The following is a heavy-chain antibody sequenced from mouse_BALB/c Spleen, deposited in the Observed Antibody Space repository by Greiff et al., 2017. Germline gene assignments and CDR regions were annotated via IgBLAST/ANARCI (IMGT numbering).Heavy chain of an antibody. CDR3: ARDRGLDY. CDR1: GFTFTDYY. D-gene: IGHD3-3*01. Sequence: EVMLVESGGGLVQPGGSLRLSCATSGFTFTDYYMSWVRQPPGKALEWLGFIRNKANGYTTAYSASVKGRVTISRDNSQSILYLQMNTLRAEDSATYYCARDRGLDYWGQGTTLTVSS. CDR2: IRNKANGYTT. V-gene: IGHV7-3*02. J-gene: IGHJ2*01.